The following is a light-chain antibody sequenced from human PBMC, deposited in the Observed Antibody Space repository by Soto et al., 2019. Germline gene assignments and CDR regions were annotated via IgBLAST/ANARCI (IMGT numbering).Light chain of an antibody. Sequence: QSALTQPASVSGSPGQSITISCTGTSSDVGSYNRVSWYQQHPGNAPKLMLYEGSKWHSGVSNRFSGSNSGNTASLTISGLQAEDEADYYCCAYAGSTTVVIFGGGTKLTVL. V-gene: IGLV2-23*01. CDR1: SSDVGSYNR. CDR3: CAYAGSTTVVI. J-gene: IGLJ2*01. CDR2: EGS.